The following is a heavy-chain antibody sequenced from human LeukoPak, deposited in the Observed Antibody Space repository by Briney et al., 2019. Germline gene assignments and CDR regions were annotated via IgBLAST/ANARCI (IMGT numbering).Heavy chain of an antibody. CDR3: AGGLVEQDRYYYYYMDV. J-gene: IGHJ6*03. CDR2: IIPIFGTA. Sequence: GASVKVSCKASGGTFSSYAISWVRQAPGQGLEWMGGIIPIFGTANYAQKFQGRVTITTDESTSTAYMELSSLRSEDTAVYYCAGGLVEQDRYYYYYMDVWGKGTTVTVSS. D-gene: IGHD1-26*01. V-gene: IGHV1-69*05. CDR1: GGTFSSYA.